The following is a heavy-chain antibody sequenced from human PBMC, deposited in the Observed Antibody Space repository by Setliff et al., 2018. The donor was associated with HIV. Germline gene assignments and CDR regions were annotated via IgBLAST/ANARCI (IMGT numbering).Heavy chain of an antibody. Sequence: ASVKVSCKASGYTFIDYNIHWVQQAPGKGLEWMGRVDPEDGETIYAEKFRGRVTVTADTSTDTAYLKLSSLRSEATAVYYCATDACTIDACYSSGGPWGQGTLVTVSS. V-gene: IGHV1-69-2*01. CDR2: VDPEDGET. D-gene: IGHD2-15*01. CDR1: GYTFIDYN. J-gene: IGHJ5*02. CDR3: ATDACTIDACYSSGGP.